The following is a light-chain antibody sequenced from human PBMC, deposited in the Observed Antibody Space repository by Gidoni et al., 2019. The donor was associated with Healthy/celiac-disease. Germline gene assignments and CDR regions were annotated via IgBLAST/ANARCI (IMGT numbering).Light chain of an antibody. V-gene: IGLV1-40*01. CDR2: GNS. CDR3: QSYDSSLSGSV. CDR1: SSNIGAGYD. J-gene: IGLJ2*01. Sequence: QSVLTQPPPVSGAPGQRVTISCTGSSSNIGAGYDLHWYQKLPGTAPKLLIYGNSNRPSGVPDRFSGSKSGTSASLAITGLQAEDEADYYCQSYDSSLSGSVFGGGTKL.